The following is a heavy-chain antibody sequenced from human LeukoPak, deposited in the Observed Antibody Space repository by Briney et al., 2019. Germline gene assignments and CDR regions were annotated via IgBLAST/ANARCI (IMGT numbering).Heavy chain of an antibody. CDR3: AKDLLYGDYPSSGMDV. V-gene: IGHV3-30*18. CDR1: GFTFSSYG. J-gene: IGHJ6*02. Sequence: GGSLRLSCAASGFTFSSYGMHRVRQAPGKGLEWVAVISYDGSNKYYADSVKGRFTISRDNSKNTLYLQMNSLRAEDTAVYYCAKDLLYGDYPSSGMDVWGQGTTVTVSS. D-gene: IGHD4-17*01. CDR2: ISYDGSNK.